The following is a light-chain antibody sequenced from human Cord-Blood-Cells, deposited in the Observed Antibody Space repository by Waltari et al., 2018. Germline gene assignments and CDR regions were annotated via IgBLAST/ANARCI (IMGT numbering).Light chain of an antibody. CDR3: QQYGSSPPLT. Sequence: EIVLTQSPGTLSLSLGERATLSCRASQSVSSSYLAWYQQKPGQAPRLLIYGASSRATGIPDRFSGSGSGTDFTLTSSRLEPEDFAVYYCQQYGSSPPLTFGVGTKVEIK. J-gene: IGKJ4*01. V-gene: IGKV3-20*01. CDR2: GAS. CDR1: QSVSSSY.